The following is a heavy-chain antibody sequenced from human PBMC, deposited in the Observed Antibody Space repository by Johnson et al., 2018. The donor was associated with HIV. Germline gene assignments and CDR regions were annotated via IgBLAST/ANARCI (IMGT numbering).Heavy chain of an antibody. D-gene: IGHD2-21*01. CDR3: AKDCVGVWWSRAFDI. V-gene: IGHV3-33*06. CDR2: IWYDGTNK. Sequence: QVQLVESGGGLVQPGGSLRISCAASGFDFKSYAMTWVRQAPGKGLEWVALIWYDGTNKYYADSVKGRFTISRENAKNSLYLQMNSLRAEDTAVYYCAKDCVGVWWSRAFDIGGQGTMVTVSS. J-gene: IGHJ3*02. CDR1: GFDFKSYA.